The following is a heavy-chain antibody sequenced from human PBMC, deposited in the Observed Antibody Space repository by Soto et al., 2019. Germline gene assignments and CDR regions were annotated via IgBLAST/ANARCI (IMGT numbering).Heavy chain of an antibody. CDR3: VGPPQWLGVDDAFDI. CDR2: INSGSSYI. J-gene: IGHJ3*02. CDR1: GFTFSSYN. Sequence: EVQLVESGGGLVKPGGSLRLSCEVSGFTFSSYNMNWVRQAPGKGLEWVSIINSGSSYIYYADSVKGRFTISRDNAKKSLYLQMNSLTAEDTAVYYCVGPPQWLGVDDAFDIWGQGTMVTVSS. V-gene: IGHV3-21*01. D-gene: IGHD6-19*01.